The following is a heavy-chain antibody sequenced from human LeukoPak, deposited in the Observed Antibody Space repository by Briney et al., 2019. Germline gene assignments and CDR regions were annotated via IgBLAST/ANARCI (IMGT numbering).Heavy chain of an antibody. V-gene: IGHV4-4*02. CDR3: ARDLGSSAPRAV. CDR2: IYHGGTT. D-gene: IGHD6-13*01. CDR1: GGSIISSNW. J-gene: IGHJ4*02. Sequence: SETLSLTCVVSGGSIISSNWWNWVRQPPGKGLEWIGEIYHGGTTNYNSSLKSRVTISVDKSNNQFSLQLNSVTAADTAVYYCARDLGSSAPRAVWGQGALVTVSS.